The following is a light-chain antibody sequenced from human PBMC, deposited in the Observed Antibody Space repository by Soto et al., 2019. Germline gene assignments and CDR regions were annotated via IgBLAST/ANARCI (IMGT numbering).Light chain of an antibody. CDR2: KAS. Sequence: DIQMTQSPYTLSASVGDRVTITCRASQSISSWLAWYQQKPGKAPKLLIYKASSLESGVPSRFSGSGSGTEFTLTISSLQPDDFATYYCQQYNSYSPTWTFGQGTKVDIK. V-gene: IGKV1-5*03. J-gene: IGKJ1*01. CDR1: QSISSW. CDR3: QQYNSYSPTWT.